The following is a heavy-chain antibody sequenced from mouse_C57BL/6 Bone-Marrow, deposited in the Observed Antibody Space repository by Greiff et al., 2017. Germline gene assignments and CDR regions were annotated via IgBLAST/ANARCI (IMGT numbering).Heavy chain of an antibody. CDR2: IWRGGRT. J-gene: IGHJ1*03. CDR1: GFSFTSYC. D-gene: IGHD1-3*01. V-gene: IGHV2-5*01. Sequence: VQLQQSGPGLVQPSPSLSITCTASGFSFTSYCVHWVRQSPGKGLEWLGEIWRGGRTDYNAAFMSRLSTTKDDSKSQVFSKMNSLQADDTAIYYCAKTTLSDSGPLYFDFWGTGTTVTVSS. CDR3: AKTTLSDSGPLYFDF.